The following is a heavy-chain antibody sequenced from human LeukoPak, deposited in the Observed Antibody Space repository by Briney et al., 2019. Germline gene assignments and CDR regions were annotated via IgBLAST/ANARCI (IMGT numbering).Heavy chain of an antibody. D-gene: IGHD6-19*01. CDR2: IYYSGST. Sequence: SETLSLTCTVSGGSISSSSYYWGWIRQPPGTGLEWIGSIYYSGSTYYNPSLKSRVTISVDTSKNQFSLKLSSVTAADTAVYYCARLKYSSGTQGFRYWGQGTLVTVSS. J-gene: IGHJ4*02. CDR3: ARLKYSSGTQGFRY. V-gene: IGHV4-39*01. CDR1: GGSISSSSYY.